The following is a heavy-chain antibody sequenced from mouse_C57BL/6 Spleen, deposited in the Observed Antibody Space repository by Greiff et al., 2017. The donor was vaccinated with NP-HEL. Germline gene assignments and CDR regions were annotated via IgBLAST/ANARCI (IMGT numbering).Heavy chain of an antibody. CDR1: GYTFTGYW. J-gene: IGHJ4*01. Sequence: QVQLQQSGAELMKPGASVKLSCKATGYTFTGYWIEWVKQRPGHGLEWIGEILPGSGSTNYNEKSKGKATFTADTSSNTAYMQLSSLTTEDSAIYYCARSKAIYYYGSSYFYYAMDYWGQGTSVTVSS. V-gene: IGHV1-9*01. CDR2: ILPGSGST. D-gene: IGHD1-1*01. CDR3: ARSKAIYYYGSSYFYYAMDY.